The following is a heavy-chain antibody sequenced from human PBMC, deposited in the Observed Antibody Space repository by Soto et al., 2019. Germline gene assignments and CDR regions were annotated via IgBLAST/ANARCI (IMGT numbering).Heavy chain of an antibody. J-gene: IGHJ4*02. CDR3: AKDHGIVVVVPAAFDY. D-gene: IGHD2-2*01. CDR1: GFTFSSYA. V-gene: IGHV3-23*01. CDR2: ISGSGGST. Sequence: GSRRLSCAASGFTFSSYAMSWVRQAPGKGLEWVSAISGSGGSTYYADSVKGRFTISRDNSKNTLYLQMNSLRAEDTAVYYCAKDHGIVVVVPAAFDYWGQGTLVTVSS.